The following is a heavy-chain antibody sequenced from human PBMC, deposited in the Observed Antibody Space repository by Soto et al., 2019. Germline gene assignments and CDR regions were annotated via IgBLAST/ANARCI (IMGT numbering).Heavy chain of an antibody. Sequence: QVQLVESGGGVVQPGRSLRLSCAASGFTFSSYGMHWVRQAPGKGLEWVAVISYDGSNKNYADSVKGRFTISRDNSKNTLYLQMNSLRAEDTAVYYCAKGDYYDSSGYHDYWGQGTLVTVSS. D-gene: IGHD3-22*01. CDR3: AKGDYYDSSGYHDY. CDR2: ISYDGSNK. J-gene: IGHJ4*02. CDR1: GFTFSSYG. V-gene: IGHV3-30*18.